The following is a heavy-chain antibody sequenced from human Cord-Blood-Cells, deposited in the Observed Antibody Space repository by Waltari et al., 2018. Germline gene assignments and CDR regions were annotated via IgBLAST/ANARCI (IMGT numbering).Heavy chain of an antibody. V-gene: IGHV3-53*01. CDR2: IYSGGST. D-gene: IGHD4-17*01. CDR3: ARFTYGDAFDI. Sequence: EVQLVESGGGLIQPGGSLRLSCAASGFTVSSTYISWVRQAPGKGLEGVSVIYSGGSTYYADSVKGRFTISRDNSKTTLYLQMNSLRAEDTAVYYCARFTYGDAFDIWGQGTMVTVSS. J-gene: IGHJ3*02. CDR1: GFTVSSTY.